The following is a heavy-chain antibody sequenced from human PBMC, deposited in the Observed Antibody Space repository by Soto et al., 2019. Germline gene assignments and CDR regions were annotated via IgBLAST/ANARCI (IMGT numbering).Heavy chain of an antibody. CDR3: ARQVVVVIARLDDY. CDR1: GGSISSSSYY. D-gene: IGHD2-21*01. J-gene: IGHJ4*02. Sequence: SETLSLTCTVSGGSISSSSYYWGWIRQPPGKGLEWIGSIYYSGSTYYNPSLKSRVTISVDTSKNQFSLKLSSVTAADTAVYYCARQVVVVIARLDDYWGQGTLVTVSS. V-gene: IGHV4-39*01. CDR2: IYYSGST.